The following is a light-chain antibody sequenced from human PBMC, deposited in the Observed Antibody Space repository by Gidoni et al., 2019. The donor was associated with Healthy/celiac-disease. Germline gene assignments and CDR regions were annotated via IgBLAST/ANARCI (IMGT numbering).Light chain of an antibody. CDR1: QSVSSSS. V-gene: IGKV3-20*01. CDR3: QQYGSSPPWT. Sequence: EIVLKQSPGTLSFSPGERATLSCRASQSVSSSSLAWYQQKPGQAPRLLIYVASSRSTGIPDRFSGSGSGTDFTLTISRLEPEDFAVYYCQQYGSSPPWTFGQGTKVEIK. CDR2: VAS. J-gene: IGKJ1*01.